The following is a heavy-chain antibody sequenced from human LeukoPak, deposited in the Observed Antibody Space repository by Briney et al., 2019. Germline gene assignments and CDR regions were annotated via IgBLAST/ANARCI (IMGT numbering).Heavy chain of an antibody. D-gene: IGHD3-10*01. V-gene: IGHV3-23*01. Sequence: EWASAISGSGGSTYYADSVKGRFTISRDNSKNTLYLQMNSLRAEDTAVYYCAKYPGEAAIWGQGTMVTVSS. CDR3: AKYPGEAAI. CDR2: ISGSGGST. J-gene: IGHJ3*02.